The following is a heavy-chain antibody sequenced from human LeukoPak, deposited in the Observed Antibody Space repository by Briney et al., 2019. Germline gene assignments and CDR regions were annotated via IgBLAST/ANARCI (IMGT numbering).Heavy chain of an antibody. V-gene: IGHV1-2*02. CDR1: GYTFIDYW. CDR3: ARDSPHQRFDY. CDR2: IDLKTGDI. Sequence: ASVKVSCKASGYTFIDYWIHWVRQAPGQGLEWMGRIDLKTGDITSAQKFQGRVTMTRDTSISTTYMDLSGLGTDDAAVYYCARDSPHQRFDYWGQGTLVTVSS. J-gene: IGHJ4*02.